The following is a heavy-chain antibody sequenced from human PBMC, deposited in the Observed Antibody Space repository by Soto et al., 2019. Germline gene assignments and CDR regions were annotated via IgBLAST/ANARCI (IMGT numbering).Heavy chain of an antibody. CDR3: EKGPKVTRHFDY. V-gene: IGHV3-23*01. J-gene: IGHJ4*02. CDR2: ISGSGGST. CDR1: GFTFSSYA. D-gene: IGHD4-17*01. Sequence: PGGSLRLSCAASGFTFSSYAMSWVRQAPGKGLEWVSAISGSGGSTYYADSVKGRFTISRDNSKNTLYLQMNSLRAEDTAVYYCEKGPKVTRHFDYWGQGTLVTVSS.